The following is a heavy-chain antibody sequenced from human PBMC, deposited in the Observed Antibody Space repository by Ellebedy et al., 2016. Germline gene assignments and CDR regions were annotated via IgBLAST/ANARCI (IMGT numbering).Heavy chain of an antibody. J-gene: IGHJ4*02. CDR3: ARVGELSELLWFGESTDY. CDR1: GYSISSGYY. Sequence: SETLSLTXSVSGYSISSGYYWGWIRQPPGKGLEWIGSIYHSGNTYYNPSLKSRVTISVDTSKNQFSLKLSSVTAADTAVYYCARVGELSELLWFGESTDYWGQGTLVTVSS. V-gene: IGHV4-38-2*02. CDR2: IYHSGNT. D-gene: IGHD3-10*01.